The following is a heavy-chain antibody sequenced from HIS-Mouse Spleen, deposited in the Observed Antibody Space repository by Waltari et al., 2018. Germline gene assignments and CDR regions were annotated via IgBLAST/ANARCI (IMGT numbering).Heavy chain of an antibody. D-gene: IGHD6-19*01. CDR2: ISSSSSYI. CDR3: ARDLQWPDAFDI. CDR1: GFTFSSYS. Sequence: EVQLVESGGGLVKPGGSLRLSCAASGFTFSSYSMNWVRQAPGKGLEWVSSISSSSSYIYYADSVKGRFTISRDNAKNSLYLQMNSLRAEDTAVYYCARDLQWPDAFDIWGQGTMVTVSS. J-gene: IGHJ3*02. V-gene: IGHV3-21*01.